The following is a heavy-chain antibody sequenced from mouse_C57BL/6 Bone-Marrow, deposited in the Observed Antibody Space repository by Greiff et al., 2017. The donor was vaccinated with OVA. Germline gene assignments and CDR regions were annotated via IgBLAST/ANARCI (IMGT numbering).Heavy chain of an antibody. CDR1: GFSLTSYG. CDR2: IWSDGST. D-gene: IGHD1-1*01. V-gene: IGHV2-6-1*01. CDR3: ARHSWDYFDY. Sequence: VKVVESGPGLVAPSQSLSITCTVSGFSLTSYGVHWVRQPPGKGLEWLVVIWSDGSTTYNSAPKSRLSISKDNSKGQVFLKRNSLQTDDADMYYCARHSWDYFDYWGQGTTLTVSS. J-gene: IGHJ2*01.